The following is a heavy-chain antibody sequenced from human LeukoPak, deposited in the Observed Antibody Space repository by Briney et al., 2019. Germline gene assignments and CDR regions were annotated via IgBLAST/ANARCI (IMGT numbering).Heavy chain of an antibody. CDR2: IYYSGST. V-gene: IGHV4-59*01. J-gene: IGHJ4*02. Sequence: SETLSLTCTVSGGSISSYYWSWLRQPPGKGLEWIGYIYYSGSTNYNPSLKSRVTISVDTSKNQFSLKLSSVTAADTAVYYCARAGSGSYWDTYRFDYWGQGTLVTVSS. CDR1: GGSISSYY. D-gene: IGHD1-26*01. CDR3: ARAGSGSYWDTYRFDY.